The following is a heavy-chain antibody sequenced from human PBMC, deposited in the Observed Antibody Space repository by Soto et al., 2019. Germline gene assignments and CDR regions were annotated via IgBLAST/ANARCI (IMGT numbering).Heavy chain of an antibody. CDR1: GFTFSSYE. V-gene: IGHV3-48*03. J-gene: IGHJ3*02. Sequence: SLRLSCAASGFTFSSYEMNWVRQAPGKGLEWVSYISSSGSTIYYADSVKGRFTISRDNAKNSLYLQMNSLRAEDTAVYYCARASNYDSSGYYPTDDAFDIWGQGTMVT. CDR3: ARASNYDSSGYYPTDDAFDI. D-gene: IGHD3-22*01. CDR2: ISSSGSTI.